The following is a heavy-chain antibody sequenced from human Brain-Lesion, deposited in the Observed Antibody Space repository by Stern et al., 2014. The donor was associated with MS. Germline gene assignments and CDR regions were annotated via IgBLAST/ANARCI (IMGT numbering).Heavy chain of an antibody. CDR2: IYYSGFT. V-gene: IGHV4-39*01. J-gene: IGHJ4*02. D-gene: IGHD1-26*01. Sequence: VQLVQSGPGLVKPSETLSLTCTASGGSISSSTYYWAWIRQPLGKGLEWIGNIYYSGFTYYNPSLKSRVTISVDMSKNQFSLKLSSVTAADTAIYYCARHDSVPRPSQLYSARDRGPGYFDYWGQGTLVTVSS. CDR3: ARHDSVPRPSQLYSARDRGPGYFDY. CDR1: GGSISSSTYY.